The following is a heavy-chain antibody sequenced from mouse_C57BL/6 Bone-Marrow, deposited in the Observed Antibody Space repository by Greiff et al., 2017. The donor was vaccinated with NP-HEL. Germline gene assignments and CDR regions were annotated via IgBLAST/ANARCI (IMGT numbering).Heavy chain of an antibody. D-gene: IGHD2-5*01. CDR1: GYTFTSYW. J-gene: IGHJ1*03. CDR2: IDPNSGGT. V-gene: IGHV1-72*01. CDR3: ARGDNYSNYVWYCDV. Sequence: QVQLQQPGAELVKPGASVKLSCKASGYTFTSYWMHWVKQRPGRGLEWIGRIDPNSGGTKYNEKFKSKATLTVDKPSSTAYMQLSSLTSEDSAVYYCARGDNYSNYVWYCDVWGTGTTVTVSS.